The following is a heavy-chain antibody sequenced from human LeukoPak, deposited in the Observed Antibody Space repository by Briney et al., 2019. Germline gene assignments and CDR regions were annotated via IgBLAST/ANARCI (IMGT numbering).Heavy chain of an antibody. V-gene: IGHV4-39*01. J-gene: IGHJ4*02. CDR2: IYYSGST. CDR3: ARLTNDFWSGYYNY. Sequence: SETLSLTCTVSGGSISSSSYYWGWIRQPPGKGLEWIGSIYYSGSTYYNPSLKSRVTISVDTSKNQFSLKLSSVTAADTAVYYCARLTNDFWSGYYNYWGKGTLVTVSS. D-gene: IGHD3-3*01. CDR1: GGSISSSSYY.